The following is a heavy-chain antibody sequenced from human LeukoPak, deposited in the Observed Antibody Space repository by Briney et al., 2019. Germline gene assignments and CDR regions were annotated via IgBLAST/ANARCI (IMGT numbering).Heavy chain of an antibody. CDR1: GFTFSSYG. CDR3: AKDSREGWYFNTGWYFDL. V-gene: IGHV3-30*02. Sequence: PGGSLRLSCAASGFTFSSYGMHWVRQAPGKGLEWVAFIRYDGSNKYYADSVKGRFTISRDNSKNTLYLQMNSQRAEDTAVYYCAKDSREGWYFNTGWYFDLWGRGTLVTVSS. CDR2: IRYDGSNK. D-gene: IGHD6-19*01. J-gene: IGHJ2*01.